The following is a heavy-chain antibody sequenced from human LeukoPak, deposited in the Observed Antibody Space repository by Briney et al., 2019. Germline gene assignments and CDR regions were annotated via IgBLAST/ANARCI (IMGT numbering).Heavy chain of an antibody. CDR1: GGSISSGGYY. V-gene: IGHV4-31*03. CDR2: IYYSGST. J-gene: IGHJ4*02. D-gene: IGHD6-19*01. CDR3: ARDRQGMAVAGTVYY. Sequence: SETLSLTCTVSGGSISSGGYYWSWIRQHPGKGLEWIGYIYYSGSTYYNPSLKSRVTISVDTSKNQFSLKLSSVTAADTAVYYCARDRQGMAVAGTVYYWGQGTLVTVSS.